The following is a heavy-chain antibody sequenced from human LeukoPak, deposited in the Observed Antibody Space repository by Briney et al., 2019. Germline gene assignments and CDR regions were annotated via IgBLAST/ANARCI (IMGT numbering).Heavy chain of an antibody. J-gene: IGHJ4*02. CDR2: INPSGGST. Sequence: GASVKVSCKASGYTFTSYSMHWVRQAPGQGLQWMGIINPSGGSTNYAQKFQGRVTMTSDTSTSTVYMELSSLRSEDTAVYYCAGSYIPLAGRFDYWGQGTLVTVSS. CDR1: GYTFTSYS. D-gene: IGHD6-19*01. CDR3: AGSYIPLAGRFDY. V-gene: IGHV1-46*01.